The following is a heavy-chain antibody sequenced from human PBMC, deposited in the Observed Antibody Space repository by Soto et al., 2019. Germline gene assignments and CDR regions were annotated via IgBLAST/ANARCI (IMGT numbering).Heavy chain of an antibody. Sequence: PGGSLRLSCSASGFTFENYAMHWVRQGPGKGLEWVAGISWESGRIGYADSVKGRFTISRDNAKNSLYLQMNSLISEDTALYFCAKDSVFSSGWDFDFWGQGTLVTVS. CDR1: GFTFENYA. CDR3: AKDSVFSSGWDFDF. V-gene: IGHV3-9*01. D-gene: IGHD6-19*01. J-gene: IGHJ4*02. CDR2: ISWESGRI.